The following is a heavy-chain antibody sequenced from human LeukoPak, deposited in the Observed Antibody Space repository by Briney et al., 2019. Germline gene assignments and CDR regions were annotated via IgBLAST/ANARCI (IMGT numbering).Heavy chain of an antibody. CDR3: AKFNGHPTTNYYMDV. CDR1: GFSFSSFA. J-gene: IGHJ6*04. Sequence: GGSLRLSCAASGFSFSSFAMTWVRQAPGKGLEWVSGIIDTGGATYYADSVKGRFTISRDNSKNTLFLQMSSLRAEDTAVYYCAKFNGHPTTNYYMDVWGEGTTVTVSS. V-gene: IGHV3-23*01. D-gene: IGHD3-10*01. CDR2: IIDTGGAT.